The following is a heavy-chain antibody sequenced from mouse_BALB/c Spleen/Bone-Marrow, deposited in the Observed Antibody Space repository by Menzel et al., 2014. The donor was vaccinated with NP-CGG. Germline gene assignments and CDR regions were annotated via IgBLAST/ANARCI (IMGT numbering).Heavy chain of an antibody. CDR3: ASPYGNYDAMDY. CDR2: IYPGDGDT. Sequence: VQGVESGAELARPGASVKLSCKASGYTFTSYWMQWVKQRPGQGLQWIGAIYPGDGDTRYTQKFRGKATLTADKSSNIAYMQLSSLTSEDSAVYFCASPYGNYDAMDYWGQGTSVTVSS. D-gene: IGHD2-1*01. CDR1: GYTFTSYW. V-gene: IGHV1-87*01. J-gene: IGHJ4*01.